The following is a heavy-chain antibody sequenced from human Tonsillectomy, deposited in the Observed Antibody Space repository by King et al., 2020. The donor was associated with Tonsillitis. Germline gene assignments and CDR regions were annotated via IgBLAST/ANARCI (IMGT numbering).Heavy chain of an antibody. CDR1: GFTFSGYG. J-gene: IGHJ4*02. V-gene: IGHV3-30*01. D-gene: IGHD3/OR15-3a*01. CDR3: ARCRRDSSSPTDY. CDR2: ISYDGSNK. Sequence: VQLVESGGGVVQPGRSLRLSCAASGFTFSGYGMHWVRQAPGKGLEWVAVISYDGSNKDYADSVKGRFTISRDNSKNTLSLQMNSLRTEDTAVYYCARCRRDSSSPTDYWGQGTLVTVSS.